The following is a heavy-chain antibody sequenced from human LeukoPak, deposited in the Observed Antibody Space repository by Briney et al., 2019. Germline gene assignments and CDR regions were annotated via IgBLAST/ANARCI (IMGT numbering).Heavy chain of an antibody. D-gene: IGHD3-22*01. Sequence: ASVKVSCKASGYTFINNWMHWVRQAPGQGLEWVGPINPTGTTTLYAQKFQGRVTLTRDMSTSTDYMELSSLRSEDTAVYYCATTYYYDRWGRAFDIWGQGTMVTVSS. V-gene: IGHV1-46*01. CDR3: ATTYYYDRWGRAFDI. J-gene: IGHJ3*02. CDR1: GYTFINNW. CDR2: INPTGTTT.